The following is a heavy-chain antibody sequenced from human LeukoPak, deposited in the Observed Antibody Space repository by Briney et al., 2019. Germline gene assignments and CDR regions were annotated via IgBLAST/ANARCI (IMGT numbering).Heavy chain of an antibody. CDR1: GFTFSSYA. V-gene: IGHV3-30*04. Sequence: GRSLRLSCAASGFTFSSYAMHWGRQAPGKGLEWVAVISYDGRNKYYADSVKGRFTISRDNSKNTLYLQMTSLRAEDTAVYYCARDEVVVIRGYFDYWGQGTLVTVSS. CDR2: ISYDGRNK. CDR3: ARDEVVVIRGYFDY. J-gene: IGHJ4*02. D-gene: IGHD3-22*01.